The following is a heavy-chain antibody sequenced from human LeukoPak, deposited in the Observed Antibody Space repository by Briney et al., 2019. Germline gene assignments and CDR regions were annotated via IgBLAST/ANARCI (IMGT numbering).Heavy chain of an antibody. D-gene: IGHD5-18*01. V-gene: IGHV3-74*01. Sequence: GGSLRLSCAASGFTFSTYWMHWVRQAPGKGLVWVSLINSGGDDTRYADSVKGRFTISRDNAKNSLYLQMNSLRAEDTAVYYCARVVDTAMGDFDYWGQGTLVTVSS. J-gene: IGHJ4*02. CDR3: ARVVDTAMGDFDY. CDR2: INSGGDDT. CDR1: GFTFSTYW.